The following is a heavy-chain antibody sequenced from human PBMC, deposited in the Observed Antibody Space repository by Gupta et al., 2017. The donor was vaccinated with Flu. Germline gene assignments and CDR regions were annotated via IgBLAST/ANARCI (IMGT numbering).Heavy chain of an antibody. V-gene: IGHV4-39*01. CDR2: VGYSGNT. CDR1: GGSISATSYY. J-gene: IGHJ4*02. CDR3: ARRITYGKTFDY. Sequence: QLQLHESVPGLVKPSQTLSLICTVSGGSISATSYYWGWIRQPPGKGLEWIGNVGYSGNTFYNPSLKSRVTISVDTSKNQFSLKLSSVTAADTAVYYCARRITYGKTFDYWGQGSLVTVSS. D-gene: IGHD2/OR15-2a*01.